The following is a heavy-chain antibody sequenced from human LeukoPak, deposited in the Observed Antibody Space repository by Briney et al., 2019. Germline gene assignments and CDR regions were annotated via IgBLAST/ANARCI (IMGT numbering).Heavy chain of an antibody. J-gene: IGHJ4*02. V-gene: IGHV4-59*01. CDR3: ASLYSGSYDTGSFDYFNY. CDR2: MYYSGST. CDR1: GGSISSYY. D-gene: IGHD1-26*01. Sequence: SETLSLTCTVSGGSISSYYWSWIRQPPGKGLEWIGYMYYSGSTNYNPSLKSRVTISVDTSKNQFSVKLSSVTAADTAVYYCASLYSGSYDTGSFDYFNYWGQGTLVTVSS.